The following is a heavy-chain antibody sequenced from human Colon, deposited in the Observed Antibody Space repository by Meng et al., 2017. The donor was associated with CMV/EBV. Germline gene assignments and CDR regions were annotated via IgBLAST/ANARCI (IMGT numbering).Heavy chain of an antibody. CDR3: ARDSLGFGVVVPAAIGWFDP. CDR1: GFTFSSYS. D-gene: IGHD2-2*02. V-gene: IGHV3-21*01. CDR2: NSSSSSYI. J-gene: IGHJ5*02. Sequence: GESLKISCAASGFTFSSYSMNWVRQAPGKGLEWVSSNSSSSSYIYYADSVKGRFTISRDNAKNSLYLQMNSLRAEDTAVYYCARDSLGFGVVVPAAIGWFDPWGQGTLVTVSS.